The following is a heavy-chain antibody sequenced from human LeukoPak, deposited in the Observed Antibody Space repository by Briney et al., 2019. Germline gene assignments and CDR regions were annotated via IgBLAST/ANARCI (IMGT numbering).Heavy chain of an antibody. V-gene: IGHV3-66*01. D-gene: IGHD4-17*01. CDR2: IYSGGGT. CDR1: GFTVSTNY. Sequence: GGSLRLSCAASGFTVSTNYMSWVRQAPGKGLEWVSLIYSGGGTYYADSVKGRFTISRDNSRNTLYLQMNSPRVDDTAVYYCARGFRSVTTWGYFDYWGQGALVTVSS. J-gene: IGHJ4*02. CDR3: ARGFRSVTTWGYFDY.